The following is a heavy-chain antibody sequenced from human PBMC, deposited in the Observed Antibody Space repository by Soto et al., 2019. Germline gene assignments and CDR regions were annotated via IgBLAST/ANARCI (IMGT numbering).Heavy chain of an antibody. CDR2: IIPIFGTT. D-gene: IGHD3-22*01. CDR1: GGTFSSYA. J-gene: IGHJ4*02. CDR3: AAYYSDSSGHYFHY. V-gene: IGHV1-69*15. Sequence: KVSCQASGGTFSSYAISWVRQAPGQGLEWMGRIIPIFGTTNYAQKFQGRVTITADESTSTAYMELSSLRSEDTAVFYCAAYYSDSSGHYFHYWGQGTLVTVSS.